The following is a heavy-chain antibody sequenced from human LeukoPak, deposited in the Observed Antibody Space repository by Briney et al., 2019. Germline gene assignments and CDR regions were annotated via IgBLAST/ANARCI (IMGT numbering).Heavy chain of an antibody. CDR2: IIPIFGTA. Sequence: AASVNVSCKASGGTFSSYAISWVRQAPGQGLEWMGGIIPIFGTANYAQKFQGRVTITADESTSTAYMELSSLRFEDTAVYYCARPHYDSSGYRLDYWGQGTLVTVSS. J-gene: IGHJ4*02. CDR3: ARPHYDSSGYRLDY. V-gene: IGHV1-69*13. CDR1: GGTFSSYA. D-gene: IGHD3-22*01.